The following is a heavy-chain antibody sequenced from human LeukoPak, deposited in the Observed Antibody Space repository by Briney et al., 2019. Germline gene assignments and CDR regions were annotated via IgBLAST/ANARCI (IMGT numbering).Heavy chain of an antibody. CDR3: AKDISGSYRPHYFDY. CDR1: GFDFSSNG. D-gene: IGHD1-26*01. Sequence: PGGSLRPSCAASGFDFSSNGMSWVRQAPGKGLEWVSAISGSGGSTYYADSVKGRFTISRDRSKNTLYLQMNSLRAEDTAVYYCAKDISGSYRPHYFDYWGQGTLVTVSS. V-gene: IGHV3-23*01. J-gene: IGHJ4*02. CDR2: ISGSGGST.